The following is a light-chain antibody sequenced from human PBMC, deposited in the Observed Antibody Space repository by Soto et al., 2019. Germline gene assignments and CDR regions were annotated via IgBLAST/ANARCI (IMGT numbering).Light chain of an antibody. CDR1: SSDVAGYNY. V-gene: IGLV2-14*01. J-gene: IGLJ2*01. Sequence: QSVLTQPASVSGSPGQSITIYCTGTSSDVAGYNYVSWYQQHPGKAPKLMIYEVSNRPSGISNRFSGSKSGNTASLTISGLQTEDEADYYCSSYTTTTALVVFGGGTKVTVL. CDR2: EVS. CDR3: SSYTTTTALVV.